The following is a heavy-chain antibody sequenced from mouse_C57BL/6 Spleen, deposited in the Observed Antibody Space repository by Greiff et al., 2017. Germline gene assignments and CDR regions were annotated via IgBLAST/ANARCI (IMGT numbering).Heavy chain of an antibody. CDR3: ARRRAYYSNYGFAD. Sequence: QVQLQQPGAELVRPGSSVKLSCKASGYTFTSYWMDWVKQRPGQGLEWIGNIYPSDSETHYNQKFKDKATLTVDKSSSTAYMQLSSLTSEDSAVYYCARRRAYYSNYGFADWGPGTLVTVSA. CDR2: IYPSDSET. V-gene: IGHV1-61*01. CDR1: GYTFTSYW. J-gene: IGHJ3*01. D-gene: IGHD2-5*01.